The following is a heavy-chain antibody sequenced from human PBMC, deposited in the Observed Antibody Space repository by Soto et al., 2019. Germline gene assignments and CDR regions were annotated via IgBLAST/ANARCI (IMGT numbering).Heavy chain of an antibody. CDR1: GITFSNYW. J-gene: IGHJ3*02. V-gene: IGHV3-7*01. D-gene: IGHD3-3*01. CDR2: IKQDGSEK. CDR3: ARDQDDSSDAFDI. Sequence: PGGSLRLSCAASGITFSNYWMTWVRQVPGKGLEWVANIKQDGSEKYYVDSVKGRFTISRDNAKNSLYLQMDSLRAEDTAVYYCARDQDDSSDAFDIWGQGTMVTVS.